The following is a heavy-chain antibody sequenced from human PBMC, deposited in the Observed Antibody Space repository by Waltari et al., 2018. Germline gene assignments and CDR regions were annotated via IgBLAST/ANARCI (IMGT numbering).Heavy chain of an antibody. CDR1: GFTFSSYG. Sequence: QVQLVESGGGVVHPGRSLRLSCAASGFTFSSYGMHWVRQAPGTRLEWVAVISYDGSNKYYAESVKGRLTISRDNSKNTRYLQMNSLRAEDTAVYYCAKEVANYDYVWGSYRYVGGYLDYWGQGTLVTVAS. J-gene: IGHJ4*02. D-gene: IGHD3-16*02. CDR3: AKEVANYDYVWGSYRYVGGYLDY. V-gene: IGHV3-30*18. CDR2: ISYDGSNK.